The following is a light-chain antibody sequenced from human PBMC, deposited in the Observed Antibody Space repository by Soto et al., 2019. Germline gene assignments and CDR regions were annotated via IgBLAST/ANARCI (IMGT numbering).Light chain of an antibody. CDR1: QTISSW. CDR2: KAS. V-gene: IGKV1-5*03. Sequence: IQMSKSASTLSGSIGDRVTITCRASQTISSWLAWYQQKPGKAPKLLIYKASTLKSGVPSRFSGSGSGTEFTLTISSLQPDDFATYYCQHYNSYSEAFGQGTKVDIK. J-gene: IGKJ1*01. CDR3: QHYNSYSEA.